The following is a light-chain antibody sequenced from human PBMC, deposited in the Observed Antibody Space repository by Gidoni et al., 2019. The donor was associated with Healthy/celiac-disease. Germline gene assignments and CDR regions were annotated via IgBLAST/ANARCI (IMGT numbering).Light chain of an antibody. J-gene: IGKJ2*01. Sequence: DIQMTQSPSTLSASVGDRVTITCRASLSISSWLAWYQQKTGKAPKLLIYKASSLESGVPSRFSGSGSGTEFTLAISSLQPDDFATYYCQQYNSYPVTFGQGTKLEIK. CDR3: QQYNSYPVT. V-gene: IGKV1-5*03. CDR1: LSISSW. CDR2: KAS.